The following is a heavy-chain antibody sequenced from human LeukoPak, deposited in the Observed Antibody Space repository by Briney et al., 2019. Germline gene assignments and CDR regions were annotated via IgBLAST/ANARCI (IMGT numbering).Heavy chain of an antibody. CDR3: AQGGYFAFDI. D-gene: IGHD2-2*03. V-gene: IGHV3-23*01. CDR1: GFTFSTYD. CDR2: ISRSGRT. J-gene: IGHJ3*02. Sequence: GGSLRLSYAASGFTFSTYDMQWVRQAPGKGLEWVSGISRSGRTYYTDSVKGRFSISRDNSKDTLYLQMNSLRAEDTAVYYCAQGGYFAFDIWGQGTMVAVSS.